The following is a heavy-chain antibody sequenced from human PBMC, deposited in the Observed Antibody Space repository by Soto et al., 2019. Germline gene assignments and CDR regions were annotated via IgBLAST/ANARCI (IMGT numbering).Heavy chain of an antibody. J-gene: IGHJ4*02. Sequence: QVQLQQWGAGLLKPSETLSLTRAVYGGSFSAYYWTWIRQPPGTGLEWIGEINHSGSTNYNPSLKSRVTISVDTSKNQFSLKLTSVTAADTAVYYCARDKITGLFDYWGQGTLVTVSS. CDR2: INHSGST. D-gene: IGHD2-8*02. V-gene: IGHV4-34*01. CDR1: GGSFSAYY. CDR3: ARDKITGLFDY.